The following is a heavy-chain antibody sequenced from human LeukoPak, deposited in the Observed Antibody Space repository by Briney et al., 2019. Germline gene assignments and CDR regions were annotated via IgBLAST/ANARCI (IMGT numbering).Heavy chain of an antibody. V-gene: IGHV3-48*02. Sequence: PGRSLRLSCAGTGFTFSSYSMNWVRQAPGKGLEWVSYISSSGGDAYYADSVKGRFTISRDNAQNSLSLQMNGLRDEDTAVYHCARSRSGNYFDYWGQGTLVSVSS. J-gene: IGHJ4*02. CDR1: GFTFSSYS. CDR3: ARSRSGNYFDY. CDR2: ISSSGGDA. D-gene: IGHD1-26*01.